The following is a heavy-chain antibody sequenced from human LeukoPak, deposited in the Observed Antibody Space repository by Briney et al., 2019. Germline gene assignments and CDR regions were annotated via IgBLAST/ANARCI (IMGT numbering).Heavy chain of an antibody. V-gene: IGHV1-69*13. D-gene: IGHD3-3*01. J-gene: IGHJ6*03. CDR1: GGTFSSYA. CDR2: IIPIFGTA. CDR3: ASNSRSITIFRVVITSRESRLSYYYMXV. Sequence: GASVKVSCKASGGTFSSYAISWVRQAPGQGLEWMGGIIPIFGTANYAQKFQGRVTITADESTSTAYMELSSLRSEDTAVYYCASNSRSITIFRVVITSRESRLSYYYMXVWGKGTTVTVS.